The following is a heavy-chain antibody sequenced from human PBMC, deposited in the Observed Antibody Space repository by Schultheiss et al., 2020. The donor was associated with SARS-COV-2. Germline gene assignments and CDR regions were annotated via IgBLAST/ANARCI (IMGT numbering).Heavy chain of an antibody. CDR1: GFTFSSYS. CDR3: ARGRNREMATEYYYYGMDV. Sequence: GESLKISCAASGFTFSSYSMNWVRQAPGKGLEWVSSISSSSSYIYYADSVKGRFTISRDNAKNSLYLQMNSLRAEDTAVYYCARGRNREMATEYYYYGMDVWGQGTTVTVSS. D-gene: IGHD5-24*01. J-gene: IGHJ6*02. CDR2: ISSSSSYI. V-gene: IGHV3-21*01.